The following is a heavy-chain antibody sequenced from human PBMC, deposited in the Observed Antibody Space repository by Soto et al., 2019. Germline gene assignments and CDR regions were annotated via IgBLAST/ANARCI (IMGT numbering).Heavy chain of an antibody. CDR2: ISSSSSYI. D-gene: IGHD1-26*01. J-gene: IGHJ5*02. Sequence: GGSLRLSCSASGFTFSIYSMNWVLQAPGKGLEWVSSISSSSSYIYYADSVKGRFTISRDNAKNSLYLQMNSLRAEDTAVYYCARDRGGSSPYVRFDPWGQGTLVTVS. V-gene: IGHV3-21*01. CDR1: GFTFSIYS. CDR3: ARDRGGSSPYVRFDP.